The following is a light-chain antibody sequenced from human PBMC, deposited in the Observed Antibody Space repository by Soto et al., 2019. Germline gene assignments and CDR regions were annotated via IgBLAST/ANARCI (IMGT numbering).Light chain of an antibody. V-gene: IGLV2-14*03. Sequence: QSVLTQPASVSGSPGQSITISCTGTSSDVGGYDYVSWYQHHPGKAPKVMIYYVNNRPSGVSNRFSGSKSGNTASLTISGLQAEDEADYYCSSYTSSRSYVFGPGTKLTVL. CDR3: SSYTSSRSYV. CDR2: YVN. J-gene: IGLJ1*01. CDR1: SSDVGGYDY.